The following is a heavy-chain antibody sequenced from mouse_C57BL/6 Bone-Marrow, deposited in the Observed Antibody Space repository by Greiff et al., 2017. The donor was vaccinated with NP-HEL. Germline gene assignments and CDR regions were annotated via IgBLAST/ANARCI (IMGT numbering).Heavy chain of an antibody. D-gene: IGHD2-3*01. CDR1: GFPFRSYG. Sequence: EVKLMESGGDLVKPGGSLKLSCAASGFPFRSYGLSWVRQTPDKRLEWVATISSGGSYTYSQEGVKGRFPFSRDNAKNTLYLQMSSLKSEDTAMYYCARLGDGYYPFAYWGQGTLVTVSA. CDR3: ARLGDGYYPFAY. CDR2: ISSGGSYT. V-gene: IGHV5-6*01. J-gene: IGHJ3*01.